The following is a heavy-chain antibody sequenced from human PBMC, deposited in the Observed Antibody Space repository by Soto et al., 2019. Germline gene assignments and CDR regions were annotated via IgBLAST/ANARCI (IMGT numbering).Heavy chain of an antibody. D-gene: IGHD6-19*01. V-gene: IGHV3-23*01. J-gene: IGHJ4*02. CDR3: AREIRVAGRRNYFDY. CDR1: GFTFSIYA. CDR2: ITGSGGGT. Sequence: GGSLSLSCEASGFTFSIYAMTWVRQAPGKGLEWVSYITGSGGGTYYADSVKGRFTSSRDNSKNTLFLQMNSLRAEDTAVYYCAREIRVAGRRNYFDYWGQGALVTVSS.